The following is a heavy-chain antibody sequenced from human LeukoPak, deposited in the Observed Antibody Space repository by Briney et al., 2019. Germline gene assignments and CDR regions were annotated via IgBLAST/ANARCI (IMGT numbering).Heavy chain of an antibody. V-gene: IGHV3-48*03. J-gene: IGHJ1*01. D-gene: IGHD6-13*01. CDR3: AREEEGSSWYSDSFQQ. Sequence: GGSLRLSCAASGFTFSSYEMNWVRQAPGKGLEWVSYISGNGNNIYYADSVKGRFTISRDNAKNSLYLQMNSLRAEDTAVYYCAREEEGSSWYSDSFQQWGQGTLVTVSS. CDR1: GFTFSSYE. CDR2: ISGNGNNI.